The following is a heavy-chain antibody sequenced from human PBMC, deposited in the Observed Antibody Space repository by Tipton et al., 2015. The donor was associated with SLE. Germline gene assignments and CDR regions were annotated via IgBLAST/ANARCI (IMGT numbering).Heavy chain of an antibody. V-gene: IGHV1-8*02. Sequence: QSGAEVKKPGASVKVSCKASGYTFTSYDINWVRQATGQGLEWMGWMNPNSGNTGYAQKFQGRVTMTRNTSISTAYMELSSLRSEDTAVYYCAGERPWRPNGARWFDPWGQGTLVTVSS. CDR1: GYTFTSYD. D-gene: IGHD3-10*01. J-gene: IGHJ5*02. CDR2: MNPNSGNT. CDR3: AGERPWRPNGARWFDP.